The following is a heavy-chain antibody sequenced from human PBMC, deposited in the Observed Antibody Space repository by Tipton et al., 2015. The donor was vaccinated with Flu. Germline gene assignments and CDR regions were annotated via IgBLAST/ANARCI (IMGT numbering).Heavy chain of an antibody. D-gene: IGHD2-15*01. CDR3: AKEVVVPATRFDT. CDR2: IFHSGNT. CDR1: GYPISSGYN. Sequence: TLSLTCAVSGYPISSGYNWGWIRQPPGKVLEWIGNIFHSGNTYYNPSLKSRVTKSVDKSKNQFSLNLSSVTAADTAVYYCAKEVVVPATRFDTWGQGTQVTV. V-gene: IGHV4-38-2*01. J-gene: IGHJ4*02.